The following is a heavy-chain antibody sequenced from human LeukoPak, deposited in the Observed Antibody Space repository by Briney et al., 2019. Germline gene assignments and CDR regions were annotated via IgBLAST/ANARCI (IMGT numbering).Heavy chain of an antibody. D-gene: IGHD2/OR15-2a*01. J-gene: IGHJ4*02. V-gene: IGHV3-74*01. CDR1: GFTLSNSW. CDR2: IDPDGNT. CDR3: ARDVRGPHDF. Sequence: GGSLRLSCAASGFTLSNSWMHWVRQAPGKGLAWVSRIDPDGNTDYADSVKGRFTISRDNAKNTLYLQMNSLRAEDTAVYRCARDVRGPHDFWGQGTLVTVSS.